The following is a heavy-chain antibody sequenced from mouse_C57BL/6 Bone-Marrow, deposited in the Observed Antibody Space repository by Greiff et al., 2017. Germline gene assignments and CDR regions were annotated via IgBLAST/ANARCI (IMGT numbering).Heavy chain of an antibody. Sequence: QVQLQQSGAELAKPGASVKLSCKASGYTFTSYWMHWVKQRPGQGLEWIGYINPSSGYTKYNQKFKDKATLTAYKSSSTAYMQLSSLTYEDSAVYYCARKPLLLRRAGYFDYWGQGTTLTVSS. D-gene: IGHD1-1*01. J-gene: IGHJ2*01. V-gene: IGHV1-7*01. CDR2: INPSSGYT. CDR1: GYTFTSYW. CDR3: ARKPLLLRRAGYFDY.